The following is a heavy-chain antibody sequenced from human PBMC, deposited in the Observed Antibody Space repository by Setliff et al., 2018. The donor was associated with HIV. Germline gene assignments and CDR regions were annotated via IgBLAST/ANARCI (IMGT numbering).Heavy chain of an antibody. D-gene: IGHD2-21*01. CDR3: ARAPRSPLRWRDNLLSSSSFFMDV. Sequence: GESLTISCEASGYIFTDYWIGWVRQMHGKGLEWMGIIYPGDSDTRYSPSFQGQVTFSADKSISSGYLQWDSLEASDSAIYYCARAPRSPLRWRDNLLSSSSFFMDVWGKGTTVTVSS. J-gene: IGHJ6*03. CDR2: IYPGDSDT. V-gene: IGHV5-51*01. CDR1: GYIFTDYW.